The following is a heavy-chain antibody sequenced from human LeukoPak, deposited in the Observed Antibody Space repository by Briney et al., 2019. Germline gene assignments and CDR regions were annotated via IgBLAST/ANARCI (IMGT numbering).Heavy chain of an antibody. D-gene: IGHD6-19*01. CDR2: IIPIFGTA. V-gene: IGHV1-69*05. CDR1: GGTFSSYA. J-gene: IGHJ4*02. CDR3: ARGLEQWLGPLPLDY. Sequence: ASVKVSCKASGGTFSSYAISWVRQAPGQGLEWMGGIIPIFGTANYAQKFQGRVTITTDESTSTAYMELSSLRSEDTAVYYCARGLEQWLGPLPLDYWGQGTLVTVSS.